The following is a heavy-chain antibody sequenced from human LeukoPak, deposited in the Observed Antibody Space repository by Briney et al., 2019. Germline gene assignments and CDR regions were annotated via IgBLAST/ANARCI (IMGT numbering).Heavy chain of an antibody. CDR3: ARVEVDCSGGSCYHRYYYYGMDV. CDR1: GFTFSSYG. V-gene: IGHV3-33*01. CDR2: IWYDGSNK. Sequence: GGSLRLSCAASGFTFSSYGMHWVRQAPGKGLEWVAVIWYDGSNKYYADSVKGRFTISRDNSMNTLYLQMNSLRAEDTAVYYCARVEVDCSGGSCYHRYYYYGMDVWGQGTTVTVSS. D-gene: IGHD2-15*01. J-gene: IGHJ6*02.